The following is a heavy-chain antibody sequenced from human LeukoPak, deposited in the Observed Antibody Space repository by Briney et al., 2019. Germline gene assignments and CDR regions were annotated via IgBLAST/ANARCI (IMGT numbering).Heavy chain of an antibody. D-gene: IGHD4-17*01. CDR1: GGTFSSYA. CDR3: ARGDDYESGASNAFDI. CDR2: IIPILGIA. Sequence: SVKVSCKAFGGTFSSYAISWVRQAPGQGLEWMGRIIPILGIANYAQKFQGRVTITADKSTSTAYMELSSLRSEDTAVYYCARGDDYESGASNAFDIWGQGTMVTVSS. J-gene: IGHJ3*02. V-gene: IGHV1-69*04.